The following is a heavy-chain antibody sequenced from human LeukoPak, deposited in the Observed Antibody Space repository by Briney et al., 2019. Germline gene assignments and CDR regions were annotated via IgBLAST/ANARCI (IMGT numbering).Heavy chain of an antibody. CDR2: IIPIFGTA. Sequence: SVTVSCKASGGTFSSYAISWVRQAPGQGLEWMGGIIPIFGTANYAQKFQGRVTITADESTSTAYMELSSLRSEDTAVYYCARDSGYDYSGGLWYFDYWGQGTLVTVSS. D-gene: IGHD5-12*01. CDR1: GGTFSSYA. V-gene: IGHV1-69*13. CDR3: ARDSGYDYSGGLWYFDY. J-gene: IGHJ4*02.